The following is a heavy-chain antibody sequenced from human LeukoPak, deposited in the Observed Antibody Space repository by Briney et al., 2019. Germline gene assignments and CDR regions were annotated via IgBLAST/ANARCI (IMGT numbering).Heavy chain of an antibody. CDR3: ARETDYYDSSGWGNYFDY. CDR2: INSDGSST. Sequence: SGGSLRLSCAASGFTFSRYWMHWVRQAPGKGLVWVSRINSDGSSTSYADSVKGRFTISRDNAKNTLYLQMNSLRAEDTAVYYCARETDYYDSSGWGNYFDYWGQGTLVTVSS. CDR1: GFTFSRYW. D-gene: IGHD3-22*01. J-gene: IGHJ4*02. V-gene: IGHV3-74*01.